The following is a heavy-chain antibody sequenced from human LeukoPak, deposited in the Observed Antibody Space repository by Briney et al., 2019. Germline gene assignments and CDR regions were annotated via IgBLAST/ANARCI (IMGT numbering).Heavy chain of an antibody. D-gene: IGHD2-15*01. Sequence: GGSLRLSCAASGFTFSDYYMSWIRQAPGKGLEWVSYISSSGSTIYYADSVKGRFTISRDNAKNSLYLQMNSLRAEDTAVYYCARYCSGGSCFTQSFDPWGQGTLVTVSS. J-gene: IGHJ5*02. CDR3: ARYCSGGSCFTQSFDP. CDR2: ISSSGSTI. V-gene: IGHV3-11*04. CDR1: GFTFSDYY.